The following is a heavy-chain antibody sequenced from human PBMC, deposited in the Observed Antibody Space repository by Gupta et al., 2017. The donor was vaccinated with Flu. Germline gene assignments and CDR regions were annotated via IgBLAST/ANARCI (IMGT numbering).Heavy chain of an antibody. CDR1: GGSISSSSYY. CDR2: IYYSGST. D-gene: IGHD5-18*01. V-gene: IGHV4-39*01. CDR3: ARHIGWGGYSYAQFDY. Sequence: QLQLQESGPGLVKPSETLSLTCTVSGGSISSSSYYWGWIRQPPGKGLEWIGSIYYSGSTYYNPSLKSRVTISVDTSKNQFSLKLSSVTAADTAVYYCARHIGWGGYSYAQFDYWGQGTLVTVSS. J-gene: IGHJ4*02.